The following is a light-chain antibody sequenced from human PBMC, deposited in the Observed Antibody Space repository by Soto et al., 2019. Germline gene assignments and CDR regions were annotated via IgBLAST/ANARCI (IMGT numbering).Light chain of an antibody. Sequence: QSVLTQPASVSGSPGQSITLSCTGTSSDVGGYNYVSWYQQHPGKAPKLMIFDVSSRPSGVSNRFSGSKSGNTASLTISGLQAEDGADYSCSSYPSSSTVFGTGTKLTVL. CDR1: SSDVGGYNY. J-gene: IGLJ1*01. CDR3: SSYPSSSTV. CDR2: DVS. V-gene: IGLV2-14*01.